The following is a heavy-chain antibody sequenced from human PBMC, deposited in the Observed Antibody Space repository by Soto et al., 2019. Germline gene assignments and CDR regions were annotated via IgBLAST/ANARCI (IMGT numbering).Heavy chain of an antibody. CDR2: IYWDDDK. J-gene: IGHJ4*02. CDR3: AHRVLRTVFGLVTTTAIYFDF. V-gene: IGHV2-5*02. D-gene: IGHD3-3*01. CDR1: GFSLTTSGVG. Sequence: QITLNESGPTQVKPRQTLTLTCTFSGFSLTTSGVGVGWIRQSPGKAPEWLALIYWDDDKRYSPSLKSRLTINKDTSKNQVVLTMADLDPAATATYYCAHRVLRTVFGLVTTTAIYFDFWGQGTPVAVSS.